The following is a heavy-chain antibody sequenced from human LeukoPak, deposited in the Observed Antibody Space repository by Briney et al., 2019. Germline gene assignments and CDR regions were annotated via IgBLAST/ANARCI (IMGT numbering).Heavy chain of an antibody. J-gene: IGHJ4*02. V-gene: IGHV4-34*01. CDR2: INHSGST. CDR1: GGSFSGYY. CDR3: ASPAVHYYDSSGHDY. Sequence: PSETLSLTCAVYGGSFSGYYWSWIRQPPGKGLEWIGEINHSGSTNYNPSLKSRVTISVDTSKNQFSLKLSSVTAADTAVYYCASPAVHYYDSSGHDYWGQGTLVTVSS. D-gene: IGHD3-22*01.